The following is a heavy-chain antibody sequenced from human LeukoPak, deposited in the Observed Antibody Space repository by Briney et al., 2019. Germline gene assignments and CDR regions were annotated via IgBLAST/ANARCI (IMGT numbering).Heavy chain of an antibody. CDR1: GGSISSYY. CDR3: ARASYTVRDAFDI. D-gene: IGHD4-17*01. V-gene: IGHV4-59*01. CDR2: IYYSGST. Sequence: SETLSLTCTVSGGSISSYYWSWIRQPPGKGLEWIGYIYYSGSTNYNPSLKSRVTISVDTSKNQFSLKLSSVTAADTAVYYCARASYTVRDAFDIWGQGTMVTVSS. J-gene: IGHJ3*02.